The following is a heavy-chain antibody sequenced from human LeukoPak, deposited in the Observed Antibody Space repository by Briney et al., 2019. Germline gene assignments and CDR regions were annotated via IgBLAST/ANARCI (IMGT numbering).Heavy chain of an antibody. V-gene: IGHV4-59*01. CDR3: ARDRGDGTDAFDI. D-gene: IGHD3-10*01. Sequence: PSDTLSLTCTVSGRSISSYYWSWIRQPPGKGLEWIGYIYYSGRTNYNPSLKSRITISVDTSKNQFSLKLSSVTAADTAVYYCARDRGDGTDAFDIWGQRTMVTVSS. J-gene: IGHJ3*02. CDR1: GRSISSYY. CDR2: IYYSGRT.